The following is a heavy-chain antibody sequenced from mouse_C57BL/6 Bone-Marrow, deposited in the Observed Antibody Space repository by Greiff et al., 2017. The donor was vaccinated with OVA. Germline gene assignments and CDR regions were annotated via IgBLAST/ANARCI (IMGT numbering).Heavy chain of an antibody. D-gene: IGHD2-2*01. CDR1: GFTFSDYG. V-gene: IGHV5-17*01. CDR2: ISSGSSTI. J-gene: IGHJ2*01. CDR3: AAYGYDFDY. Sequence: VQLQQSGGGLVKPGGSLKLSCAASGFTFSDYGMHWVRQAPEKGLEWVAYISSGSSTIYYADTVKGRFTISRENAMNTLFLQMTSLRSDYTAMYYCAAYGYDFDYWGQGTTLTVSS.